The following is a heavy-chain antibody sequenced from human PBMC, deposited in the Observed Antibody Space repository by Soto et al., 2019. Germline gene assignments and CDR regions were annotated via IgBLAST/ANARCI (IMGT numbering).Heavy chain of an antibody. CDR2: ISSSSSYI. D-gene: IGHD3-10*01. CDR1: GFTFSSYS. CDR3: ARDFRPITMVRGVRDY. V-gene: IGHV3-21*01. Sequence: PGGSLRLSCAASGFTFSSYSMNWVRQAPGKGLEWVSSISSSSSYIYYADSVKGRFTISRDNAKNSLYLQMNSLRAEDTAVYYCARDFRPITMVRGVRDYWGQGTLVTVSS. J-gene: IGHJ4*02.